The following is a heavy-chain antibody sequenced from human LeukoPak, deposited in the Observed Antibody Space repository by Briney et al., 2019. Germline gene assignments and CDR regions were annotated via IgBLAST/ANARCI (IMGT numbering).Heavy chain of an antibody. J-gene: IGHJ4*02. CDR1: GFTFSSYA. Sequence: GGSLRLSCSASGFTFSSYAMHWVRQAPGKGLEYVSAISSNGGSTYYADSVKGRFTISRDNSKNTLYLQVSSLRAEDTAVYYCVKDAYSSSPMYYFDYWGQGTLVTVSS. CDR2: ISSNGGST. V-gene: IGHV3-64D*06. D-gene: IGHD6-13*01. CDR3: VKDAYSSSPMYYFDY.